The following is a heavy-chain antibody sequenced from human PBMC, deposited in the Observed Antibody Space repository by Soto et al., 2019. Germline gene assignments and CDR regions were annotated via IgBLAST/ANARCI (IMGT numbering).Heavy chain of an antibody. CDR1: GGSISSSNW. D-gene: IGHD6-6*01. CDR3: PRVRAARPFDY. V-gene: IGHV4-4*02. J-gene: IGHJ4*02. CDR2: IYHSGST. Sequence: VQLQESGPGLVKTSGTLSLTCAVSGGSISSSNWWSWVRQPPGKGLEWIGEIYHSGSTNYNPSLKSRVTISVIKSKNLFALKLSSVTAADTALYYCPRVRAARPFDYWGQGTLVTVSS.